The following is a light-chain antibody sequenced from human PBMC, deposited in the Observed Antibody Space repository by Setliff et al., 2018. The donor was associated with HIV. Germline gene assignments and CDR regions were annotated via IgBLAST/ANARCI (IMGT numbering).Light chain of an antibody. CDR2: DVT. Sequence: ISCTGTSSDVGGYNFVSWYQQRPGKAPKLMIYDVTKRPSGVPDRFSGSKSGNTASLTISGLQAEDEADYYCCSYAGSHTFVFGTGTKV. CDR1: SSDVGGYNF. J-gene: IGLJ1*01. CDR3: CSYAGSHTFV. V-gene: IGLV2-11*01.